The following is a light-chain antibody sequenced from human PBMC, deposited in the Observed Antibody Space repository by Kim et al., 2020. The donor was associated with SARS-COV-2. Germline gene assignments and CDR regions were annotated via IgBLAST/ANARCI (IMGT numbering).Light chain of an antibody. CDR2: NTD. V-gene: IGLV1-44*01. Sequence: QSVLTQPPSASGTPGQRVTISCSGSNSNIGGGTVNWYQHLPGAAPRLLIYNTDQRPSGVSDRFSGSQSGTSASLAISGLQSDDEADYYCSSWDDSLNGGLFDGGTQLTVL. J-gene: IGLJ3*02. CDR1: NSNIGGGT. CDR3: SSWDDSLNGGL.